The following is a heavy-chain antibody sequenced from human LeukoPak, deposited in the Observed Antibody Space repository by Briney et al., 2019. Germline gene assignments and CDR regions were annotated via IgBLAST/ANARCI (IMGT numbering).Heavy chain of an antibody. D-gene: IGHD3-9*01. J-gene: IGHJ2*01. CDR1: GGSISSYY. CDR3: ARGYFAWYFDL. V-gene: IGHV4-59*01. CDR2: MYYSGST. Sequence: PSETLSLTCTVSGGSISSYYWSWIRQPPGKELEWIGSMYYSGSTNYNPSLKSRVTISVDTSKNQFSLKLSSVTAADTAVYYCARGYFAWYFDLWGRGTLVTVSS.